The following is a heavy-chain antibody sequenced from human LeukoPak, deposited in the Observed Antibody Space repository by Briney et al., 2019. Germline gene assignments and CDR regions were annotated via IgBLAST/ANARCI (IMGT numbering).Heavy chain of an antibody. CDR2: IKDDGGET. CDR3: ATYSNWVAGDV. Sequence: PGGSLRLSCSASGFTFSETWMSWVRQAPGKGLEWVAAIKDDGGETDYVDSVKGRFIIFRDNAKNSLYLQMNSLTAEDTAVYYCATYSNWVAGDVWGQGTTVPVSS. J-gene: IGHJ6*02. D-gene: IGHD6-13*01. CDR1: GFTFSETW. V-gene: IGHV3-7*01.